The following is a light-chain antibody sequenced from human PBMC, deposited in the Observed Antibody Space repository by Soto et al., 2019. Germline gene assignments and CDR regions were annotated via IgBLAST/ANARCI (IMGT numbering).Light chain of an antibody. Sequence: QSALTQPASVSGSPGQSITISCTGTSSDVGSYNLVSWYQQHPGKAPKLMIYEGSKRPSGVSNRFSGSKSGNTASLTISGLQAEDEADDYCCSYAGSSLYVFGTGTKVTVL. V-gene: IGLV2-23*01. CDR1: SSDVGSYNL. CDR2: EGS. J-gene: IGLJ1*01. CDR3: CSYAGSSLYV.